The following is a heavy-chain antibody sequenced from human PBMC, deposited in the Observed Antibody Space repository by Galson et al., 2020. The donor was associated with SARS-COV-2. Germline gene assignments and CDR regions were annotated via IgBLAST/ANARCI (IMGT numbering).Heavy chain of an antibody. D-gene: IGHD3-3*01. V-gene: IGHV4-30-4*08. CDR3: ARVIRYSYFGVVIMGYFDH. J-gene: IGHJ4*02. Sequence: SETLSLTCIVSGGTISSGDYYWSWIRQPPGKDLEWIGYIYYSGSTYYNPSLKSRVTISVDTSKNQFSLKLSSVTAADTAVYYCARVIRYSYFGVVIMGYFDHWGQGTLVTVAS. CDR2: IYYSGST. CDR1: GGTISSGDYY.